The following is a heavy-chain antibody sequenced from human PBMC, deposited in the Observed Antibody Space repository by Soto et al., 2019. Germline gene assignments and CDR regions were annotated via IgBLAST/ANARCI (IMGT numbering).Heavy chain of an antibody. D-gene: IGHD3-22*01. V-gene: IGHV4-61*01. Sequence: PSETLSLTCTVSGGSVSSGSYYWSWIRQPPGKGLEWIGYIYYSGSTNYNPSLKSRVTISVDTSKNQFSLKLSSVTAADTAVYYCARYSGLLDAFSIWGQGTMVTVSS. CDR3: ARYSGLLDAFSI. CDR1: GGSVSSGSYY. CDR2: IYYSGST. J-gene: IGHJ3*02.